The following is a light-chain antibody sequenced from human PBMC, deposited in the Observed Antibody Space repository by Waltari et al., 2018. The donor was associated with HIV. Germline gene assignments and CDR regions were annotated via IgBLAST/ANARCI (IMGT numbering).Light chain of an antibody. CDR1: QSVRSN. Sequence: EIVMTQSPATLSVSPGESATLSCRASQSVRSNLAWYQQKPGQAPRLLIYDASTRATGIPARFSGSGSGTEFTLTISSLQSEDLAVYYCQQYDNWWTFGQGTKVEIK. CDR3: QQYDNWWT. CDR2: DAS. J-gene: IGKJ1*01. V-gene: IGKV3-15*01.